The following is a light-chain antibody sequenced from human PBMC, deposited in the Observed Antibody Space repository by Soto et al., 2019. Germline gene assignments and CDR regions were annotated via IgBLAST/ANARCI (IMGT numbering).Light chain of an antibody. Sequence: SYELTQPPSVSVSPGQTAKITCSGDALPKEYAYWYRQKPGQAPVLLIYKDTERPSGIPERFSGSSSGTTVTLTISGVQAEDEGDYYCQSSDSTDIYGVFGGGTKLTVL. V-gene: IGLV3-25*02. CDR2: KDT. CDR3: QSSDSTDIYGV. J-gene: IGLJ3*02. CDR1: ALPKEY.